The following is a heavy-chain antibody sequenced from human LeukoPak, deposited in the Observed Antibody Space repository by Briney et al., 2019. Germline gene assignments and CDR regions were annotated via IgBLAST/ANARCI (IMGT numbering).Heavy chain of an antibody. Sequence: GGSLRLSCTTSKFNFNSYGMTWVRQAPGKGLEWVSVIYSGGSTYYADSVKGRFTISRDNSKNTLYLQMNSLRAEDTAVYYCAKDDTEYQLLSYFDYWGQGTLVTVSS. D-gene: IGHD2-2*01. CDR1: KFNFNSYG. CDR2: IYSGGST. V-gene: IGHV3-66*02. J-gene: IGHJ4*02. CDR3: AKDDTEYQLLSYFDY.